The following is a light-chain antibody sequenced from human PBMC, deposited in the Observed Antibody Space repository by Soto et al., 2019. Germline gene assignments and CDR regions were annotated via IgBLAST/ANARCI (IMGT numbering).Light chain of an antibody. J-gene: IGKJ5*01. CDR2: DAY. Sequence: EVVLTQSPVTLSLSPGERATLSCRASQSFRGLLAWYQQKPGQAPRLLIYDAYNRATGIPTRFSGSGSGTDLTLTIRSIEPEDYAVYYCQQRHMWPITFGQGTRLEI. CDR3: QQRHMWPIT. V-gene: IGKV3-11*01. CDR1: QSFRGL.